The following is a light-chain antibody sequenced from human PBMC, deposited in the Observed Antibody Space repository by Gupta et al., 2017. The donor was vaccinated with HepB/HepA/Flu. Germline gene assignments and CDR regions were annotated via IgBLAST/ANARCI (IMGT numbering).Light chain of an antibody. V-gene: IGLV1-47*01. CDR2: KNN. CDR3: ASWDDSRSGVV. J-gene: IGLJ2*01. CDR1: SSNIGNNF. Sequence: QSVLTQPPSASETPGQRVTISCSGSSSNIGNNFVYWYRQLPGTAPKLLMYKNNQRPSGVPDRISGSKSGTSASLAISGLRSEDESDYYCASWDDSRSGVVFGGGTKLTVL.